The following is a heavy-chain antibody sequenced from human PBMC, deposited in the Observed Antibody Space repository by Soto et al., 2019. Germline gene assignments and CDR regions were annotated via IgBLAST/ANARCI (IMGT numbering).Heavy chain of an antibody. Sequence: EVQLLESGGGLVQPGGSLRLSCAASGFTFSSYAMSWVRQAPGKGLEWVSAISGSGGSTYYADSVKGRFTISRDNSKSTLYLQMNSLRAEDTAVYYCAKDLERGYCSGGSCYRFDYGGQGTLVSVSS. V-gene: IGHV3-23*01. CDR2: ISGSGGST. CDR3: AKDLERGYCSGGSCYRFDY. J-gene: IGHJ4*02. CDR1: GFTFSSYA. D-gene: IGHD2-15*01.